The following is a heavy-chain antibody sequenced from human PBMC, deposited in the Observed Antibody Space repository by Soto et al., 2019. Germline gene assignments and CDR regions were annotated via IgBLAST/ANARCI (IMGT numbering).Heavy chain of an antibody. D-gene: IGHD6-13*01. CDR1: GYTFTSYG. CDR2: ISAYNGNT. J-gene: IGHJ4*02. Sequence: ASVKVSCKASGYTFTSYGISWVRQAPGQGLEWMGWISAYNGNTNYAQKLQGRVTMTTDTSTSTAYMELRSLRSEDTAVYYCAREGYTGIAAAGLDYWGQGTLVTVSS. CDR3: AREGYTGIAAAGLDY. V-gene: IGHV1-18*01.